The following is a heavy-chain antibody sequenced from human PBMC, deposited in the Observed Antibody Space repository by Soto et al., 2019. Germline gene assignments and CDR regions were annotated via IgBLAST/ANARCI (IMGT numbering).Heavy chain of an antibody. CDR2: IWYDGSNK. Sequence: VQLVESGGGVVQPGRSLRLSCAASGFTFSSYGMHWVRQAPGKGLEWVAVIWYDGSNKYYADSVKGRFTISRDNSKNTLYLQMNSLRAEDTAVYYCARTQEEGYCSGGSCYEFGYWGQGTLVTVSS. CDR1: GFTFSSYG. J-gene: IGHJ4*02. V-gene: IGHV3-33*01. CDR3: ARTQEEGYCSGGSCYEFGY. D-gene: IGHD2-15*01.